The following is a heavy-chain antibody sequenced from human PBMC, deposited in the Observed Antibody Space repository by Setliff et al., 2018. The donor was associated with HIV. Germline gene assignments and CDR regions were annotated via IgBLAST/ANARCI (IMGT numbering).Heavy chain of an antibody. V-gene: IGHV4-59*08. CDR1: GGSVKDFY. Sequence: SETLSLTCTVSGGSVKDFYCNWIRQPAGKGPEWIGYIHSSGRTIYNSSLKSRITISLDTSTELFSLELSSATAAATAVYYCARRDYNFSGTFDIWGQGTMVTVSS. CDR2: IHSSGRT. CDR3: ARRDYNFSGTFDI. D-gene: IGHD3-3*01. J-gene: IGHJ3*02.